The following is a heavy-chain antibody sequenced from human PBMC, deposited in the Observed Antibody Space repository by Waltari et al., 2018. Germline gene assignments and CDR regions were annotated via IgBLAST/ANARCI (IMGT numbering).Heavy chain of an antibody. V-gene: IGHV4-34*01. CDR2: INYRGST. D-gene: IGHD6-19*01. Sequence: QVQLQQWGAGLLKPSETLSLTCAVYGESFSGYYWTWIRQPPGKGLEWIGEINYRGSTTYNPSLKSRVTISVDTSKNQFSLKLSSVTAADTAVYYCAGQWLGQSGIDLWGQGTLVTVSS. CDR3: AGQWLGQSGIDL. J-gene: IGHJ5*02. CDR1: GESFSGYY.